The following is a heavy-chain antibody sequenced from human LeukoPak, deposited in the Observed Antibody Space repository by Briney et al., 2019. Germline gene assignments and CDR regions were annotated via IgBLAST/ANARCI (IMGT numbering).Heavy chain of an antibody. CDR2: IRYDGSNK. Sequence: GGSLRLSCAASGFTFSSYGMHWVRQAPGKGLEWVAFIRYDGSNKYYADSVKGRFTISRDISKNTLYLQMNSLRAEDTAVYYCARDRYYYDSSGYYYYFDYWGQGTLVTVSS. V-gene: IGHV3-30*02. J-gene: IGHJ4*02. D-gene: IGHD3-22*01. CDR3: ARDRYYYDSSGYYYYFDY. CDR1: GFTFSSYG.